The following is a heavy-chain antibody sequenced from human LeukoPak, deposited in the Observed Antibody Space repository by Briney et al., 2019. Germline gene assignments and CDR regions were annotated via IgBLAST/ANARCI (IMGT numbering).Heavy chain of an antibody. J-gene: IGHJ6*02. CDR2: IYHSGST. Sequence: PSQTLSLTCTVSGVSISSGDYYWSWIRQPPGKGLEWIGYIYHSGSTYYNPSLKSRVTISVDRSKNQFSLKLSSVTAADTAVYYCARAPFPYYGMDVWGQGTTVTVSS. CDR3: ARAPFPYYGMDV. D-gene: IGHD2/OR15-2a*01. CDR1: GVSISSGDYY. V-gene: IGHV4-30-2*01.